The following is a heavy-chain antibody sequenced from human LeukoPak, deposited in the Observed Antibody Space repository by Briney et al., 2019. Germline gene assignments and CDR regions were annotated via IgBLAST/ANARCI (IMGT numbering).Heavy chain of an antibody. J-gene: IGHJ4*02. CDR1: GGSISSGGYY. CDR3: ARHNHPRPIDY. D-gene: IGHD6-6*01. CDR2: IYYSGST. Sequence: SETLSLTCTVSGGSISSGGYYWSWIRQHPGKGPEWIGYIYYSGSTYYNPSLKSRVTISVDTSKNQFSLKLSSVTAADTAVYYCARHNHPRPIDYWGQGTLVTVSS. V-gene: IGHV4-31*03.